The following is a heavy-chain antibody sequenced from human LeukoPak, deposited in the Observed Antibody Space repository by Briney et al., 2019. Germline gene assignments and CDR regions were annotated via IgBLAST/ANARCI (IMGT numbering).Heavy chain of an antibody. D-gene: IGHD2-2*01. Sequence: SETLSLTCTVSGYSISSGYYWGWIRQPPGKGLVWIGSIYHSGSTNYNPSLKSRVTISVDTSKNQFSLKLSSVTAADTAVYYCARDVVVVPAAMGGAFDIWGQGTMVTVSS. CDR3: ARDVVVVPAAMGGAFDI. CDR1: GYSISSGYY. J-gene: IGHJ3*02. V-gene: IGHV4-38-2*02. CDR2: IYHSGST.